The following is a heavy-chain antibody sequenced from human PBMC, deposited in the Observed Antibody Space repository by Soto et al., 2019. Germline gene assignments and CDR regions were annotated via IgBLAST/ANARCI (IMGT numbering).Heavy chain of an antibody. D-gene: IGHD6-13*01. CDR2: ISGSGGST. CDR1: GFTFSSYA. Sequence: EVQLLESGGGLVQPGGSLRLSCAASGFTFSSYAMSWVRQAPGKGLAWVSAISGSGGSTYYADSVKGRFTISRDNSKNTLYLQMTSLRAEDTAVSYCAKWGIAAAGPEWGQGTLVTVSS. J-gene: IGHJ4*02. V-gene: IGHV3-23*01. CDR3: AKWGIAAAGPE.